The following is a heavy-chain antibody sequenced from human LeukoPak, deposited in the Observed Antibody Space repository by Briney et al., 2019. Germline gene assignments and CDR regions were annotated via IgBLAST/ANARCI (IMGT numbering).Heavy chain of an antibody. CDR2: IDPSDSYT. J-gene: IGHJ4*02. Sequence: GESLNISCKGSGYSFASYWISWVRQMPGKGLEWMGRIDPSDSYTNYSPSFQGHVTISADKSISTAYLQWSSLKASDTAMYYCARRGSGWYSSWGQGTLVTVSS. D-gene: IGHD6-19*01. V-gene: IGHV5-10-1*01. CDR1: GYSFASYW. CDR3: ARRGSGWYSS.